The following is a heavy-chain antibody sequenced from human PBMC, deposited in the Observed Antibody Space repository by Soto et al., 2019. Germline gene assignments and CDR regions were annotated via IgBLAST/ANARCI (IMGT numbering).Heavy chain of an antibody. CDR3: ARTYYYDSSGYYYGLPFYYYGMDV. CDR1: GGSISSGDYY. Sequence: SETLSLTCTVSGGSISSGDYYWSWIRQPPGKGLEWIGYIYYSGSTYYNPSLKSRVTISVDTSKNQFSLKLSSVTAADTAVYYCARTYYYDSSGYYYGLPFYYYGMDVWGQGTTVTVSS. D-gene: IGHD3-22*01. V-gene: IGHV4-30-4*01. J-gene: IGHJ6*02. CDR2: IYYSGST.